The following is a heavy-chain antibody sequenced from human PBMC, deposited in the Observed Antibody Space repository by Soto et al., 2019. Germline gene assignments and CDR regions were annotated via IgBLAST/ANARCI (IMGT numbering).Heavy chain of an antibody. Sequence: GASVKVSCKASGYTFTGYYMHWVRQAPGQGLEWMGWINLNSGGTNYAQKFQGWVTMTRDTSISTVYMELSRLRSDDTAVYYCARDISSSWYRGEPRGMDVWGQGTTVTVSS. D-gene: IGHD6-13*01. CDR1: GYTFTGYY. J-gene: IGHJ6*02. V-gene: IGHV1-2*04. CDR3: ARDISSSWYRGEPRGMDV. CDR2: INLNSGGT.